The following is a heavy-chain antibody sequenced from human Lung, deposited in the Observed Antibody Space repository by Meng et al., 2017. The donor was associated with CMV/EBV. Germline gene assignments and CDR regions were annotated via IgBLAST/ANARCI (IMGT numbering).Heavy chain of an antibody. V-gene: IGHV3-23*01. CDR2: IGGSGATT. Sequence: NYAMTWVRQAPGKGLGWVSAIGGSGATTYYADSVKGRFTISRDNSKSTLYLQMNSLRAEDTAVYYCAKYIHYDFWSGYLGDNWLDPWGQGTLVTVSS. J-gene: IGHJ5*02. CDR3: AKYIHYDFWSGYLGDNWLDP. D-gene: IGHD3-3*01. CDR1: NYA.